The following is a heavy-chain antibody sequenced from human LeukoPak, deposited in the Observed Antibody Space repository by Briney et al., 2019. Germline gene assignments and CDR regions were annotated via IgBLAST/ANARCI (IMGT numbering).Heavy chain of an antibody. CDR2: IYTSGST. CDR1: GGSISSYY. Sequence: SPSETLSLTCTVSGGSISSYYWSWIRQPAGKGLEWIGRIYTSGSTNYNPSLKSRVTMSVDTSKNQFSLKLSSVTAADTAVYYCARTQRYSSGWYYQDYWGQGTLVTVSS. J-gene: IGHJ4*02. D-gene: IGHD6-19*01. V-gene: IGHV4-4*07. CDR3: ARTQRYSSGWYYQDY.